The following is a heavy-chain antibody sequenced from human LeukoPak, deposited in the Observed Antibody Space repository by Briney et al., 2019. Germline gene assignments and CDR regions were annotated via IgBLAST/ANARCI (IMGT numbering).Heavy chain of an antibody. CDR2: VSGSGGTT. J-gene: IGHJ4*02. D-gene: IGHD6-13*01. Sequence: GGSLRLSCAASGFTFSSYAMSWVRQAPGKGLEWVSAVSGSGGTTYYADSVKDRFTISRDNSKNTLYLQMNSLRAEDTAMYYCARGYSSSWYDWGQGTLVTVSS. CDR1: GFTFSSYA. CDR3: ARGYSSSWYD. V-gene: IGHV3-23*01.